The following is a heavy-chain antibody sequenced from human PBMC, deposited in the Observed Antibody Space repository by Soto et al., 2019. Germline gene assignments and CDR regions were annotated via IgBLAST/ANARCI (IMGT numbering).Heavy chain of an antibody. CDR1: GFQFRSYV. V-gene: IGHV3-23*01. CDR3: AKPLSSSWYYFDY. J-gene: IGHJ4*02. CDR2: ISGSGGST. Sequence: GESPSLSYASSGFQFRSYVVILVRPAPGKGLEWVSAISGSGGSTYYADSVKGRFTISRDNSKNTLYLQMNSLRAEDTAVYYCAKPLSSSWYYFDYWGQGTLVTVSS. D-gene: IGHD6-13*01.